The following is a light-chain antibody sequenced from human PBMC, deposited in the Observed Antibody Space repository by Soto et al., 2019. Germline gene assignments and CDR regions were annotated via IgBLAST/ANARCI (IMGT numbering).Light chain of an antibody. Sequence: QSALTQPPSASGSPGQSVTISCTGTSSDVGGYNYVSWYQQHPGKAPKLMICEVSKRPSGVPDRFSGSKSGNTASLTVSGLQAEDEADYYCSSYAGSNNLRVFGGGTKLTVL. CDR3: SSYAGSNNLRV. CDR2: EVS. V-gene: IGLV2-8*01. J-gene: IGLJ3*02. CDR1: SSDVGGYNY.